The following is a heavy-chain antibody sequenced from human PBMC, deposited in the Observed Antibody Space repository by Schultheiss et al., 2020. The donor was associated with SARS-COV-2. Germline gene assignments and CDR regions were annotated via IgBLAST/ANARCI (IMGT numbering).Heavy chain of an antibody. V-gene: IGHV1-24*01. CDR2: FDPEVGET. Sequence: ASVKVSCKASGYTFTTYYMHWVRQAPGKGLEWMGGFDPEVGETIYAQKFQGRVTMTTDTSTSTAYMELRSLRSDDTAVYYCARDVGGGATWGSRYYFDSWGQGTLVTVSS. CDR3: ARDVGGGATWGSRYYFDS. CDR1: GYTFTTYY. D-gene: IGHD7-27*01. J-gene: IGHJ4*02.